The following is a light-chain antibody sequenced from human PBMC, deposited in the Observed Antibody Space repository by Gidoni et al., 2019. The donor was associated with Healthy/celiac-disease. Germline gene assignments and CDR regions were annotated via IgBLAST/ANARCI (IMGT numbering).Light chain of an antibody. J-gene: IGKJ2*01. Sequence: EIVLTQSPATLSLSPGERATLPCRASQSVSSYLAWYQQKPGKAPRLLIYDASNRATGIPARFSGSGSGTDFTLTISSLEPEDFAVYYCQQRSNWPPGYTFGQXTKLEIK. CDR3: QQRSNWPPGYT. CDR1: QSVSSY. CDR2: DAS. V-gene: IGKV3-11*01.